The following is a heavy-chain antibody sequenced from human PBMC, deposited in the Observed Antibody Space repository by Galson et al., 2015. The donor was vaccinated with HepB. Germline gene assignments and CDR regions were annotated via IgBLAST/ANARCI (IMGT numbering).Heavy chain of an antibody. J-gene: IGHJ6*03. CDR3: ARGGGSCSSPTCPYYYYYYMDV. V-gene: IGHV3-30-3*01. CDR1: FTFSRYA. CDR2: ISYDGSNK. D-gene: IGHD2-2*01. Sequence: FTFSRYAMHWVRQAPGKGLEWVAVISYDGSNKFYADSVKGRFTFSGDNSKSTLDLQMNSLRTDDTAVYYCARGGGSCSSPTCPYYYYYYMDVWGKGTTVIVSS.